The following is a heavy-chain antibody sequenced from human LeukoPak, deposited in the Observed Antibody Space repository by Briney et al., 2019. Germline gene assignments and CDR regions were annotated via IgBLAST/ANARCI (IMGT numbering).Heavy chain of an antibody. CDR2: INPNSGGT. CDR3: ATPPRYYYDSSGYPRY. Sequence: GASVKVSCKASGYTFTGYYIHWARQAPGQGLEWMGWINPNSGGTNYAQKFQGRVTMTRDTSISTAYMELSRLRSDDTAVYYCATPPRYYYDSSGYPRYWGQGTLVTVSS. D-gene: IGHD3-22*01. V-gene: IGHV1-2*02. J-gene: IGHJ4*02. CDR1: GYTFTGYY.